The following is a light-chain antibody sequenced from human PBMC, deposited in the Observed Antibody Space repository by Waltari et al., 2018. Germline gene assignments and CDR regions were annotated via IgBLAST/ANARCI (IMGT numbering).Light chain of an antibody. Sequence: DIVMTQSPDSLAVSLGEMATVNCKYSQNVLYSPHNKSCLAWFQQKLGQPPKLLIYWASTRESGVPVRFSGSGSGRDFTLTISSLQAEDVAVYYCQQYYNIPWTFGQGTKVEIK. J-gene: IGKJ1*01. CDR3: QQYYNIPWT. V-gene: IGKV4-1*01. CDR1: QNVLYSPHNKSC. CDR2: WAS.